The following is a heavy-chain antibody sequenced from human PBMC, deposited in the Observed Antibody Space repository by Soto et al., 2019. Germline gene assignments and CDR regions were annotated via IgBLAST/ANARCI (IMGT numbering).Heavy chain of an antibody. J-gene: IGHJ4*02. Sequence: QVQLQESGPGLVKPSQTLSLTCTVSGGSISSGDYYWSWIRQPPGKGLVWIGYIYYSGSTYYNPSLKSRITISVDTSKNQFSLKLSSVTAADTAVYYCARVIRGDYYGSGSYSYYFDYWGQGTLVTVSS. D-gene: IGHD3-10*01. CDR1: GGSISSGDYY. CDR2: IYYSGST. V-gene: IGHV4-30-4*01. CDR3: ARVIRGDYYGSGSYSYYFDY.